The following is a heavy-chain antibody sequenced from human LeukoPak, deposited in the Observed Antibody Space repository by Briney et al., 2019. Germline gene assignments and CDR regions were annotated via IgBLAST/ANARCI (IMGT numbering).Heavy chain of an antibody. V-gene: IGHV3-30*02. CDR1: GFTFSSYG. CDR3: AKESRSRGYYDSSAYFDY. Sequence: PGGSLRLSCAASGFTFSSYGMHWVRQAPGKGLEWVAFIRYDGSNKYYADSVKGRFTISRDNSKNTLYLQMNSLRAEDTAVYYCAKESRSRGYYDSSAYFDYWGQGTLVTVSS. D-gene: IGHD3-22*01. J-gene: IGHJ4*02. CDR2: IRYDGSNK.